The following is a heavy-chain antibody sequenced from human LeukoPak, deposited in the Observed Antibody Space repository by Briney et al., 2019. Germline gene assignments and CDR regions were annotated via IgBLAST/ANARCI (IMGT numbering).Heavy chain of an antibody. Sequence: QPGRSLRLSCTASGFTFGDYAMSWFRPAPGKGLEWVGFIRSKAYGGTTEYAASVKGRFTISRDDSKSIAYLQMNSLKTEDTAVYYCTQSYDSSGYYYYWGQGTLVTVSS. CDR3: TQSYDSSGYYYY. CDR1: GFTFGDYA. V-gene: IGHV3-49*03. D-gene: IGHD3-22*01. J-gene: IGHJ4*02. CDR2: IRSKAYGGTT.